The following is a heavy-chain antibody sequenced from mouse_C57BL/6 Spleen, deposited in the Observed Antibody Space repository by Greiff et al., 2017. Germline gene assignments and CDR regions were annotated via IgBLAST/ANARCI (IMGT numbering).Heavy chain of an antibody. D-gene: IGHD2-1*01. CDR2: IDPEDGET. CDR3: ARESPYGNYVYWYFDV. CDR1: GFNIKDYY. Sequence: EVKLVESGAELVKPGASVKLSCTASGFNIKDYYMHWVKQRTEQGLEWIGRIDPEDGETKYAPKFQGKATITADTSSNTAYLQLSSLTSEDTAVYYCARESPYGNYVYWYFDVWGTGTTVTVSS. J-gene: IGHJ1*03. V-gene: IGHV14-2*01.